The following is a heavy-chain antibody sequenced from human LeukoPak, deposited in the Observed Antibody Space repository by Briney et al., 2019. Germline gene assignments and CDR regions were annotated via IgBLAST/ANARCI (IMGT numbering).Heavy chain of an antibody. CDR1: GDSFSGYF. V-gene: IGHV4-34*01. CDR3: ARKWVHNTLDI. Sequence: SETLSLTCAVYGDSFSGYFWSWIRQSPAKGLEWFGEIDDRGNIFYNPSLKSRVTISADTSKNQFSLKVVSVTAADTAVYYCARKWVHNTLDIWGQGTMVTVSS. CDR2: IDDRGNI. J-gene: IGHJ3*02. D-gene: IGHD1-26*01.